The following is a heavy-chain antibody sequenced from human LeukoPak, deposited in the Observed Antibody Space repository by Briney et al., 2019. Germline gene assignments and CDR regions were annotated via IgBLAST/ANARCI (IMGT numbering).Heavy chain of an antibody. V-gene: IGHV3-23*01. J-gene: IGHJ4*02. D-gene: IGHD1-26*01. Sequence: GGSLRLSCAASGFTFSTSAMSWVRQAPGKGLEWVSCIGPSGDYTYYADSVKGRFTASRDNSRNTLYLQMNSLRADDTAMYYCAKDLVPAAGDYWGQGTLVTVSS. CDR1: GFTFSTSA. CDR3: AKDLVPAAGDY. CDR2: IGPSGDYT.